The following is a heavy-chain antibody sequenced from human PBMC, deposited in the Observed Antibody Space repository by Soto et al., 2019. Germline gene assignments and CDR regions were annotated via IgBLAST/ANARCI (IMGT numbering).Heavy chain of an antibody. V-gene: IGHV1-69*01. D-gene: IGHD6-19*01. CDR2: IIPIFGTA. Sequence: QVQLVQSGAEVKKPGSSVKVSCKASGGTFSSYAISWVRQAPGQGLEWMGGIIPIFGTANYAQKFQGSVTITADESTSTAYMELSSLRSEDTAVYYCARERRGGSSSGLDDYYYYFGMDVWGQGTTVTVSS. J-gene: IGHJ6*02. CDR1: GGTFSSYA. CDR3: ARERRGGSSSGLDDYYYYFGMDV.